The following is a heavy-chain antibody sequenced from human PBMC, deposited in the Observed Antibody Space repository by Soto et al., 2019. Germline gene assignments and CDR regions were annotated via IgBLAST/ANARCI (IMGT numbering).Heavy chain of an antibody. CDR3: ARQYNWNAPFDY. D-gene: IGHD1-1*01. Sequence: PGESLKISCQASGYTFTNYWIAWVRHMPGRGLEWMGLIFPRDSDTRYNSSFEGQVTISTDRSIATAYLQWTSLKASDTATYFCARQYNWNAPFDYWGQGTLVTVSS. V-gene: IGHV5-51*01. CDR1: GYTFTNYW. J-gene: IGHJ4*02. CDR2: IFPRDSDT.